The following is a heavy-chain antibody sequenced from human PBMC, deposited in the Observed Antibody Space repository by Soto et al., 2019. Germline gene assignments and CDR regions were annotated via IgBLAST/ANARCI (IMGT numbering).Heavy chain of an antibody. Sequence: SETLSLTCAVSGGSNSSGGYSWSLILQPPGKGLEWIGYIYHSGSTYYNPSLKSRVTISVDRSKNQFSLKLSSVTAEDTAVYYCATRRGSSYDGGMDVWGQGTTVTVSS. J-gene: IGHJ6*02. D-gene: IGHD3-22*01. CDR1: GGSNSSGGYS. CDR2: IYHSGST. V-gene: IGHV4-30-2*01. CDR3: ATRRGSSYDGGMDV.